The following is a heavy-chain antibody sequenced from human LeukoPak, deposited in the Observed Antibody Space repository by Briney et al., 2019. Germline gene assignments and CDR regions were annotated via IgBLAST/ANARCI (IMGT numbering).Heavy chain of an antibody. J-gene: IGHJ4*02. CDR1: GFTLSRYW. Sequence: GGSLRLSCAASGFTLSRYWMHWVRQAPGKGLVWVARIDAVGSSTTYADSVKGRFTISRDNAKNTLYLQMNSLRAEDTAVYYCIRDYSTEGARWGQGTLVTVSS. D-gene: IGHD2/OR15-2a*01. CDR2: IDAVGSST. CDR3: IRDYSTEGAR. V-gene: IGHV3-74*01.